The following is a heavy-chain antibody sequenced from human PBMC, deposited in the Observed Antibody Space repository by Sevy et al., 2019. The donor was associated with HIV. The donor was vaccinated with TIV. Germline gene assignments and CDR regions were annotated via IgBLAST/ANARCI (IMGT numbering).Heavy chain of an antibody. CDR3: ARRGIVVVDYAFDI. Sequence: SETLSLTCTVSGGSISSSSYYWGWIRPPPGKGLEWIGSIYDSGSTYYNPSLKRRITISVDTSKNQFSLKLSSVTAADTAVYYCARRGIVVVDYAFDIWGQGTMVTVSS. V-gene: IGHV4-39*01. CDR2: IYDSGST. CDR1: GGSISSSSYY. D-gene: IGHD3-22*01. J-gene: IGHJ3*02.